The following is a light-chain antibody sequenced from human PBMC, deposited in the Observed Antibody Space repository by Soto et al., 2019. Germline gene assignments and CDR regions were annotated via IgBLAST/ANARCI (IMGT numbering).Light chain of an antibody. J-gene: IGLJ1*01. CDR2: DVS. CDR3: SSYRSSSKRG. CDR1: SSDVGGYNY. Sequence: QSALTQPASVSGSPGQSITISCTGTSSDVGGYNYVSWYQQHPGKAPKLMIYDVSNRPSGVSNRFSGSKSGNTASLTIAGVQGEDEADYYCSSYRSSSKRGFGTGTKLTVL. V-gene: IGLV2-14*03.